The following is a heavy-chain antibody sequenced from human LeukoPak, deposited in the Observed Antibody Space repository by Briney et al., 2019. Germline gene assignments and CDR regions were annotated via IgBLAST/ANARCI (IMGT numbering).Heavy chain of an antibody. V-gene: IGHV3-30*02. CDR1: GFTFSSYG. CDR2: IRYDGSNK. J-gene: IGHJ5*02. D-gene: IGHD2-2*01. Sequence: GGSLRLSCAASGFTFSSYGMHWVRQAPGKGLEWVAFIRYDGSNKYYADSVKGRFTISRDNSKNTLYLQMNSLRAEDTAVYYCAKDHGESIVVVPAAIFWLFDPWGQGTLVTVSS. CDR3: AKDHGESIVVVPAAIFWLFDP.